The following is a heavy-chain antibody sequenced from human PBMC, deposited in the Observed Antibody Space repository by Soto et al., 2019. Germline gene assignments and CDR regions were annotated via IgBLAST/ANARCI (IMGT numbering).Heavy chain of an antibody. J-gene: IGHJ4*02. CDR1: GFTFSDYA. D-gene: IGHD2-15*01. Sequence: QVQLVESGGGVVQPGTSLRLSCAASGFTFSDYAMHWVRQAPGKGLEWVAVISYNEKTKIYADSVKGRFTISRDNSRNTLYLQMSSLRAEDTATYYCAKVGCSGGFCYAHFDYWGQGTPVTVSS. CDR3: AKVGCSGGFCYAHFDY. CDR2: ISYNEKTK. V-gene: IGHV3-30*04.